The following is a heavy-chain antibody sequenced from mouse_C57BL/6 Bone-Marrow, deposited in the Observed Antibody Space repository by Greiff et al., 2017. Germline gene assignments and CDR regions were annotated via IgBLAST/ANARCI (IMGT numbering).Heavy chain of an antibody. Sequence: EVKVVESGEGLVKPGGSLKLSCAASGFTFSSYAVSWVRQTPEKRLEWVAYISSGGDYIYYADTVKGRFTISRDNARNTLYLQMSSLKSEDTAMYYCTRDLFYAMDYWGQGTSVTVSS. CDR3: TRDLFYAMDY. V-gene: IGHV5-9-1*02. D-gene: IGHD6-2*01. CDR2: ISSGGDYI. J-gene: IGHJ4*01. CDR1: GFTFSSYA.